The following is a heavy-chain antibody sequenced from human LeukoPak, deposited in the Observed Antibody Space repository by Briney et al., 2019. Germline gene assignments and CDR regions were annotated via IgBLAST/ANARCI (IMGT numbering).Heavy chain of an antibody. CDR1: GFTFSNYG. CDR3: AGGSGISDF. CDR2: IWHDGSNK. V-gene: IGHV3-33*01. Sequence: GGSLRLSCAASGFTFSNYGMHCVRQAPGKGLEWVALIWHDGSNKYYADSVKGRFTISRDNSKNTLYLQMNSLRAEDTAVYYCAGGSGISDFWGQGTLVTVSS. J-gene: IGHJ4*02. D-gene: IGHD1-26*01.